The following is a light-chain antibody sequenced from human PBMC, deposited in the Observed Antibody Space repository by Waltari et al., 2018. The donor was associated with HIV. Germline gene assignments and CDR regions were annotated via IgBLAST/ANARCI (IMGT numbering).Light chain of an antibody. CDR2: DVS. V-gene: IGLV2-14*01. CDR3: SSYTSTYV. Sequence: QSALTHPPSLSGSPGQSITISCTRTSSAVGGYTYVSWYQQHPGKAPKRMIYDVSNRPSGVSNRFSGSKSGNTASLTISGLQAEDEADYYCSSYTSTYVFGTGTKVTVL. CDR1: SSAVGGYTY. J-gene: IGLJ1*01.